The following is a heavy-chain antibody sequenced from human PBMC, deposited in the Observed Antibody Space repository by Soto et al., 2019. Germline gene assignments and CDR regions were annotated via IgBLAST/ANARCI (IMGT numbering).Heavy chain of an antibody. CDR2: IYVTGAV. V-gene: IGHV4-31*03. Sequence: PSETLSLTCSVSGAALNSGNYYWSWIRQVPGKGLEWIGHIYVTGAVDYNPSLRDRITISQDTSERQFSLNLRLVTAADTAVYYCARLRIATNNYKWFAPWRQGTLVTVSS. D-gene: IGHD2-21*01. J-gene: IGHJ5*02. CDR1: GAALNSGNYY. CDR3: ARLRIATNNYKWFAP.